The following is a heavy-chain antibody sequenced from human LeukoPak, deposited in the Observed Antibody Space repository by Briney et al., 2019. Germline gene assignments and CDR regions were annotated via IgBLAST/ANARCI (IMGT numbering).Heavy chain of an antibody. Sequence: SPETLSLTCTVSGGSISSYYWSWIRQPPGKGLEWIGYIYYSGSTNYNPSLKSRVTISVDTSKNQFSLKLSSVTAADTAVYYCAGLEMTLGYSYGSFDYWGQGTLVTVSS. V-gene: IGHV4-59*01. CDR1: GGSISSYY. J-gene: IGHJ4*02. CDR3: AGLEMTLGYSYGSFDY. D-gene: IGHD5-18*01. CDR2: IYYSGST.